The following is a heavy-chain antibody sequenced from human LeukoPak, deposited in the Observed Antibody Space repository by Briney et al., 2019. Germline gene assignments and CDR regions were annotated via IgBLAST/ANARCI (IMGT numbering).Heavy chain of an antibody. D-gene: IGHD2-21*02. CDR1: GFTFSNYA. Sequence: PGGSLRLSCAASGFTFSNYAMNWVRQAPGKGLEWVATISFDGSNKYYSDVVTGRFTVSRDNSKNTFYLQLDSLRTEDTALYSCARDSWYQCGNDCYSVDYWGQGSLVTVSS. V-gene: IGHV3-30-3*01. CDR2: ISFDGSNK. J-gene: IGHJ4*02. CDR3: ARDSWYQCGNDCYSVDY.